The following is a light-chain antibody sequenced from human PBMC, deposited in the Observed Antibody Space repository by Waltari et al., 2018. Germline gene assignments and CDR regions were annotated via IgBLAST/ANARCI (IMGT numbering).Light chain of an antibody. V-gene: IGKV1-5*03. Sequence: IQMTQSPSTLSASVEDRVTITCRASQSISSWLAWYQQKPGKAPKVLIYKASSLESGVPSRFSGSGSGTEFTLTISSLQPDDFATYYCQQYNSYSGTFGQGTKVEIK. J-gene: IGKJ1*01. CDR1: QSISSW. CDR3: QQYNSYSGT. CDR2: KAS.